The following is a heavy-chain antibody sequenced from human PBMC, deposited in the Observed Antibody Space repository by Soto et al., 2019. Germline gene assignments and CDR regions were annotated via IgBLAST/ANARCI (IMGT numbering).Heavy chain of an antibody. D-gene: IGHD2-21*02. J-gene: IGHJ4*02. V-gene: IGHV3-73*02. CDR3: TRLYCGGDCDFDS. Sequence: EVQLVESGGGLVQPGGSLKLSCAASGFTFSGSAMHWVRQASGKGLEWVGRIRDKANSYATAYTASVKGRFTISRDDSKNTPYLQMNSLKTEDTAVYYCTRLYCGGDCDFDSWGQGTLVTFSS. CDR2: IRDKANSYAT. CDR1: GFTFSGSA.